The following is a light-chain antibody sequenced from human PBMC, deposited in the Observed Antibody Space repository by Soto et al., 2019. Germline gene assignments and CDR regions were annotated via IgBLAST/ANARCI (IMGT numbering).Light chain of an antibody. J-gene: IGKJ2*01. CDR2: GAS. Sequence: ELVLTQSPGTLSLSPRERATLSCRASQRSSSRHLAWFQQKPGQAPRLLIYGASSRATGIPDRFSGSGSVTDFTLTINRLEPEDFAVYYCQQYSDLPYTFGQGTKLEVK. CDR1: QRSSSRH. CDR3: QQYSDLPYT. V-gene: IGKV3-20*01.